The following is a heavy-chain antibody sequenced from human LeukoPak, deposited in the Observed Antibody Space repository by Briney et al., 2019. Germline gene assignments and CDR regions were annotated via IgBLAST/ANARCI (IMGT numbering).Heavy chain of an antibody. V-gene: IGHV1-18*01. CDR3: ARDGGVVVAASFDY. J-gene: IGHJ4*02. CDR1: GYTFTSYG. CDR2: VSAYNGNT. D-gene: IGHD2-15*01. Sequence: ASVKVSCKGSGYTFTSYGISWVRQAPGQGLEWMGWVSAYNGNTNYAQKLQGRVTMTSDMSTSTVYMELSSLRSEDTAVYYCARDGGVVVAASFDYWGQGTLVTVSS.